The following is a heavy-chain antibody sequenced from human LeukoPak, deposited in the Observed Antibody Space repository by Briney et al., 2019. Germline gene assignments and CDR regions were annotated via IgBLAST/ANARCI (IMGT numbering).Heavy chain of an antibody. CDR2: ITSSGDDI. D-gene: IGHD5-12*01. CDR1: GFTFSDYY. CDR3: ASDIVATSGDF. V-gene: IGHV3-11*01. J-gene: IGHJ4*02. Sequence: GGSLRLSCAASGFTFSDYYMSWIRQAPGKGLEWVAYITSSGDDIYYVDSVKGRFTISRDNAKNALFLRMSSLRVEDTATYYCASDIVATSGDFWGQGTLVSVSS.